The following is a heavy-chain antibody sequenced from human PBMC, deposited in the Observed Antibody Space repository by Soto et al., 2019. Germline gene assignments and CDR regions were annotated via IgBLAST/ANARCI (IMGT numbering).Heavy chain of an antibody. CDR2: IGSSSSYI. Sequence: PGGSLRLSCAVSGFTFSSYSMNWVRQAPGKWLEWVSSIGSSSSYIYYAGSVKGRFTISRDNAKNSLYLEMNSLRAEDTAVYYCARGPPQWPWLKKYWGQGXLVTVYS. CDR3: ARGPPQWPWLKKY. V-gene: IGHV3-21*01. J-gene: IGHJ4*02. D-gene: IGHD6-19*01. CDR1: GFTFSSYS.